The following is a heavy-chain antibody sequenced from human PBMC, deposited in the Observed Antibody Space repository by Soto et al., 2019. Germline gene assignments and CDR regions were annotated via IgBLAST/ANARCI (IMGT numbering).Heavy chain of an antibody. CDR1: GFTFSSHA. D-gene: IGHD3-3*01. CDR2: VSTDGGVQ. V-gene: IGHV3-30-3*01. Sequence: QVQLVESGGGVVQTGRSLRLSCAASGFTFSSHAMHWVCQPPGKGLEWVAVVSTDGGVQYYADSVKGRFTISRDNSKNTVYLQMDSLRAEDTAVYYCVRENYDFSLGSFDYWGQGVLVTVSA. CDR3: VRENYDFSLGSFDY. J-gene: IGHJ4*02.